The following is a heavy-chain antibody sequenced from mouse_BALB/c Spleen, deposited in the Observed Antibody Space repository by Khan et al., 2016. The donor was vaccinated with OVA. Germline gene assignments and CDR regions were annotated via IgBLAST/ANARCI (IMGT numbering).Heavy chain of an antibody. CDR2: ISYSGST. D-gene: IGHD2-14*01. V-gene: IGHV3-1*02. Sequence: VQLQESGPGLVKPSQSLSLTCTATGYSITSGYIRNWIRQPPGNQLEIMGYISYSGSTNYNPSFKSRTSITRDTSKNQFFLQLKSVTTEDTATYYCDRKDRIKYWGQGTTLTVSS. CDR3: DRKDRIKY. J-gene: IGHJ2*01. CDR1: GYSITSGYI.